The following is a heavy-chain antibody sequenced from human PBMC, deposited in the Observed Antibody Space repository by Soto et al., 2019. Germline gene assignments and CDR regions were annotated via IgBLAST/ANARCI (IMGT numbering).Heavy chain of an antibody. CDR3: AVVVASTNWFDP. D-gene: IGHD2-15*01. V-gene: IGHV1-3*01. Sequence: QVQLVQSGAEVKKPGASVKVSCKASGYTFTSSAMHWVRQAPGQRLEWMGWINAGNGNTKYSQKFQGRVTITRDTSASTAYMDLRSLRSEDTAVYYCAVVVASTNWFDPGGQGTLGTVSS. J-gene: IGHJ5*02. CDR2: INAGNGNT. CDR1: GYTFTSSA.